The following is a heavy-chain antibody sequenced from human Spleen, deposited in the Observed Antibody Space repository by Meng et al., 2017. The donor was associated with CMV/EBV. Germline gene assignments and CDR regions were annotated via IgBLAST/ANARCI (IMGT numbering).Heavy chain of an antibody. J-gene: IGHJ5*02. CDR2: IYYSGST. Sequence: SETLSLTCSISGGSISTYYCSWLRQSPGKGLEWIGYIYYSGSTNYNPSLGSRVAISVDASKNLFSLKLTSVTAADTAVYYCARGFLEGVYGRRCFDPWGQGHLVTVSS. CDR1: GGSISTYY. CDR3: ARGFLEGVYGRRCFDP. D-gene: IGHD2-8*01. V-gene: IGHV4-59*01.